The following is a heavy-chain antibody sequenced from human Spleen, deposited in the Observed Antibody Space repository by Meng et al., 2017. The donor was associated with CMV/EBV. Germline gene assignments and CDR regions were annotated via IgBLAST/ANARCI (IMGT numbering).Heavy chain of an antibody. V-gene: IGHV4-39*07. CDR2: IYYSGST. CDR1: ISSSSCY. Sequence: ISSSSCYWGWIRQPPGKGLEWIGSIYYSGSTYYNPYLKSRVTISVDTSKNQFSLKLSSVTAADTAVYYCARDRCSSTSCLDFEAFDIWGQGTMVTVSS. CDR3: ARDRCSSTSCLDFEAFDI. D-gene: IGHD2-2*01. J-gene: IGHJ3*02.